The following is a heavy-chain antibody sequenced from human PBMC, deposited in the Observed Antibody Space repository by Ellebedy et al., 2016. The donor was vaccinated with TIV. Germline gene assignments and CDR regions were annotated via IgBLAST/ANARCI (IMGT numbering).Heavy chain of an antibody. J-gene: IGHJ6*02. Sequence: GESLKISCAASGFTFSSYGMHWVRQAPGKGLEWVSYISSSSSTIHYADSVKGRSTISRDNAKNSLYLQMNSLRAEDTAVYYCARGGCSSTSCYWSYYYYGMDVWGQGTTVTVSS. D-gene: IGHD2-2*01. CDR1: GFTFSSYG. CDR2: ISSSSSTI. CDR3: ARGGCSSTSCYWSYYYYGMDV. V-gene: IGHV3-48*01.